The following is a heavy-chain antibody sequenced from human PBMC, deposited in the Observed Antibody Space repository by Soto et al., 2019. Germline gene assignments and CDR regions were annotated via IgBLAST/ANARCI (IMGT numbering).Heavy chain of an antibody. Sequence: QVQLVESGGGVVQPGRSLRLSCAASGFTFSSYGMHWVRQAPGKGLEWVAVISYDGSNKYYADSVKGRFTISRDNSKNTLYLQMNSLRAEDTAMYYCAKAPAAAGLFDYWGQGTLVTVSS. J-gene: IGHJ4*02. CDR1: GFTFSSYG. CDR2: ISYDGSNK. CDR3: AKAPAAAGLFDY. V-gene: IGHV3-30*18. D-gene: IGHD6-13*01.